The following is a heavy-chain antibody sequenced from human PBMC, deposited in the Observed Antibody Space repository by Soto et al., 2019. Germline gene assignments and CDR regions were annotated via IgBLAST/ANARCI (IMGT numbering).Heavy chain of an antibody. CDR1: GFTFINYA. V-gene: IGHV3-30-3*01. Sequence: QVQLVESGGGVVQPGRSLRLSCEVSGFTFINYAVHWVRQAPGKGLEWVAVISYDGSIKDYADSVKGRFTISRDNSKNTLHLQMSRLRAEDTAVYYCARDSGCCTLDSFFGMDVWGQGTTVTVSS. CDR2: ISYDGSIK. CDR3: ARDSGCCTLDSFFGMDV. D-gene: IGHD2-15*01. J-gene: IGHJ6*02.